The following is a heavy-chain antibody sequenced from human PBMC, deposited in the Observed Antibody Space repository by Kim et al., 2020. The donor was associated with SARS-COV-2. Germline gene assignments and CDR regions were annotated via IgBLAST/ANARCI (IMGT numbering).Heavy chain of an antibody. J-gene: IGHJ5*01. V-gene: IGHV3-30*02. CDR3: AKDKHEGYSNLSPDS. D-gene: IGHD4-4*01. Sequence: AASVESRFTIPTDTADNTVRLQMSSLRPEDTAVYYCAKDKHEGYSNLSPDSWGQGTLVTVSS.